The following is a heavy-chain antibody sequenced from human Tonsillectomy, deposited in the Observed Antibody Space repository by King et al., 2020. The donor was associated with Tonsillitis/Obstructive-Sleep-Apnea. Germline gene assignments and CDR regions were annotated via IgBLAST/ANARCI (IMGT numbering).Heavy chain of an antibody. J-gene: IGHJ4*02. Sequence: VQLQQWGAGLLKPSETLSLTCAVYRGSFSGYYWSWIRQPPGKGLEWIGEINHSGSTNYNPSLKSRVTISVDTSKNQFSLKLSSVTAADTAVYYCARATDCSGGSCHEAGFDYWGQGTLVTVSS. V-gene: IGHV4-34*01. CDR3: ARATDCSGGSCHEAGFDY. D-gene: IGHD2-15*01. CDR2: INHSGST. CDR1: RGSFSGYY.